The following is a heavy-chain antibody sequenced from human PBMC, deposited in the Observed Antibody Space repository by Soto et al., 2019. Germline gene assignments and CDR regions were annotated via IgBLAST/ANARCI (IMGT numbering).Heavy chain of an antibody. CDR1: VYSLTSYV. CDR2: ISAYNGNT. CDR3: ARGDFSDILTGYYRAFDY. V-gene: IGHV1-18*01. D-gene: IGHD3-9*01. J-gene: IGHJ4*02. Sequence: ASVKGSLKASVYSLTSYVGGWVLQAPGQGLEWMGWISAYNGNTNYAQKLQGRVTMTTDTSTSTAYMELRSLRSDDTAVYYCARGDFSDILTGYYRAFDYWGQGTLVPVSS.